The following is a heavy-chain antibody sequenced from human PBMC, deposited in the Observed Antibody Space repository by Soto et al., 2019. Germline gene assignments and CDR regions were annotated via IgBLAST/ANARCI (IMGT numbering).Heavy chain of an antibody. D-gene: IGHD2-2*03. V-gene: IGHV4-30-2*01. CDR2: IYHSGGT. J-gene: IGHJ5*02. CDR3: ARSLDIVLVPAAMQVGWFDP. CDR1: VGSISSGGYS. Sequence: QLQLQESGSGLVKPSQTLSLTCAVSVGSISSGGYSWSWIRQPPGKGLEWSGYIYHSGGTYYNPSLKSRVTISVDRSKNQFSLKLSSVTAADTAVYYCARSLDIVLVPAAMQVGWFDPWGQGTLVTVSS.